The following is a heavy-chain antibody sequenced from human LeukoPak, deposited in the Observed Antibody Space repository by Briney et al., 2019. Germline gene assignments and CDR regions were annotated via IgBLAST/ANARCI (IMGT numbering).Heavy chain of an antibody. D-gene: IGHD6-6*01. V-gene: IGHV3-53*04. CDR2: IYSGDSGVST. Sequence: GGSLRLSCAASGFSVSNTYMSWVRQAPGKGLEWVSVIYSGDSGVSTYYADSVKGRFTISRHNSKNTLYLQMSTLRAEDTAVYFCARSAARLRYYYAMDVWGQGATVTVCS. CDR1: GFSVSNTY. J-gene: IGHJ6*02. CDR3: ARSAARLRYYYAMDV.